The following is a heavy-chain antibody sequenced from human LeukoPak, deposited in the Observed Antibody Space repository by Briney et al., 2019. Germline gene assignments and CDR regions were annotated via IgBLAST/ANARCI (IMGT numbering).Heavy chain of an antibody. CDR1: GFTFSSYW. CDR2: IKQDGSGK. D-gene: IGHD6-13*01. V-gene: IGHV3-7*01. Sequence: GGSLRLSCAASGFTFSSYWMSWVRQAPGKGLEWVANIKQDGSGKYYVDSVKGRFTISRDNAKNSLYLQMNSLRAEDTAVYYCARVVAAAGTDLSFDYWGQGTLVTVSS. J-gene: IGHJ4*02. CDR3: ARVVAAAGTDLSFDY.